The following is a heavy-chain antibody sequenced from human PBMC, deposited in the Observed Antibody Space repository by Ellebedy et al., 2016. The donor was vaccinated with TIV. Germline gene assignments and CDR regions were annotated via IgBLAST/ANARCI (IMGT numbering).Heavy chain of an antibody. Sequence: GGSLRLSCAVSGFGVSANYLSWVRQAPGKGLEWVSTIFSAGTTYHADSVKGRFTISRDTSKTMVYLQMNSLRAEDTAVYYCARVDRGLAFDYWGRGTLVTVSS. J-gene: IGHJ4*02. CDR3: ARVDRGLAFDY. CDR2: IFSAGTT. V-gene: IGHV3-53*01. CDR1: GFGVSANY. D-gene: IGHD3-22*01.